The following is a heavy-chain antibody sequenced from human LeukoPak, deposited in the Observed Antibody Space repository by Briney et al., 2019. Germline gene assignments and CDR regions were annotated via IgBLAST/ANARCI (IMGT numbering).Heavy chain of an antibody. CDR1: GGSISGQY. V-gene: IGHV4-59*11. CDR3: ARGGASSRYFDY. Sequence: SETLSLTCTVSGGSISGQYWSWIRQPPGKGLEWIGFVSYSGSTNYNPSLNGRVTISLDTSKNQFSLRLNSVTAADTAVYYCARGGASSRYFDYWGQGTLGTVSS. CDR2: VSYSGST. D-gene: IGHD1-26*01. J-gene: IGHJ4*02.